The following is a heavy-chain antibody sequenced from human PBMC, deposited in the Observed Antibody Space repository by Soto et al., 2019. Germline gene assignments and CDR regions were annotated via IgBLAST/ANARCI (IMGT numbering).Heavy chain of an antibody. D-gene: IGHD3-22*01. Sequence: SDTLSLTCTVSGGSISSGDYYWSWIRQPPGKGLEWIGYIYYSGSTYYNPSLKSRVTISVDTSKNQFSLKLSSVTAADTAVYYCARDRGYVGYYDSSGYRFDYWGQGTLVTVSS. V-gene: IGHV4-30-4*02. CDR3: ARDRGYVGYYDSSGYRFDY. CDR2: IYYSGST. CDR1: GGSISSGDYY. J-gene: IGHJ4*02.